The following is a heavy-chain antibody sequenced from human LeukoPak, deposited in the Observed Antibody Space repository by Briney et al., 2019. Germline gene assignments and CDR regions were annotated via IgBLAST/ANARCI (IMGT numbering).Heavy chain of an antibody. CDR3: ARGQGSLIGRLDY. CDR2: IYYSGST. V-gene: IGHV4-39*01. D-gene: IGHD2/OR15-2a*01. CDR1: GGSISSSSYY. J-gene: IGHJ4*02. Sequence: SETRSLTCTVSGGSISSSSYYWGWIRQPPGKGLEWIGSIYYSGSTYYNPSLKSRVTISVDTSKNQFSLKLSSVTAADTAVYYCARGQGSLIGRLDYWGQGTLVTASS.